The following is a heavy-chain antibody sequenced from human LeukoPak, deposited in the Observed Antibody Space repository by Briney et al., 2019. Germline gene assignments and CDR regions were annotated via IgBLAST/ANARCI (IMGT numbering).Heavy chain of an antibody. D-gene: IGHD5-12*01. CDR2: ITGSGDNT. V-gene: IGHV3-23*01. CDR1: GFTFSNYA. CDR3: AKGYSDSTFFY. Sequence: PGGSLRLSCAASGFTFSNYAMGCVRQAPGKRLECVSRITGSGDNTYYADSVEGRFTISRDNSKNMVYLQMNSLRVEDTAIYYCAKGYSDSTFFYWGQGTQVSVSS. J-gene: IGHJ4*02.